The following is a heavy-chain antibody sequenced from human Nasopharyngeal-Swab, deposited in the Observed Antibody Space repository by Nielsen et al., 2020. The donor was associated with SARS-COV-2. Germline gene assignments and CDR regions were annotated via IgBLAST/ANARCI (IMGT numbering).Heavy chain of an antibody. Sequence: SETLSLTCTVSGGSISSSSYYWGWIRQPPGKGLEWIGSIYYSGSTYYNPSLKSRVTISVDTSKNQFSLKLSSVTAADTAVYYCARVPRVDIVVVPAAYEVWFDPWGQGTLVTVSS. V-gene: IGHV4-39*07. CDR3: ARVPRVDIVVVPAAYEVWFDP. CDR2: IYYSGST. D-gene: IGHD2-2*03. J-gene: IGHJ5*02. CDR1: GGSISSSSYY.